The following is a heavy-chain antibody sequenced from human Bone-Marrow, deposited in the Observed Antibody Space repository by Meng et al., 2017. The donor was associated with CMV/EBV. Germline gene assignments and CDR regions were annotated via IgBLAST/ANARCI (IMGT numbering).Heavy chain of an antibody. CDR2: INHSGST. CDR3: ARVGRLTPLNYYYGMDV. CDR1: GGSFSGYY. Sequence: GSLRLSCAVYGGSFSGYYWSWIRQPPGKGLEWIGEINHSGSTNYNPSLKSRDTISVDTSKNQFSLKLSSVTAADTAVYYCARVGRLTPLNYYYGMDVWGQGTTVTVSS. J-gene: IGHJ6*02. V-gene: IGHV4-34*01. D-gene: IGHD4-23*01.